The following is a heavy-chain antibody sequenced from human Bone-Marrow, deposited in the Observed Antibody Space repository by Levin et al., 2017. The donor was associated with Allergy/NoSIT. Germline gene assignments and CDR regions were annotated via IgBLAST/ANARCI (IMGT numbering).Heavy chain of an antibody. CDR2: IRNKANGYTT. J-gene: IGHJ6*02. D-gene: IGHD1-1*01. V-gene: IGHV3-72*01. CDR1: GITFSDHH. Sequence: GGSLRLSCAASGITFSDHHMDWVRQAPGKGLEWVGRIRNKANGYTTEYATSAEGRFVVSRDDSRSSLFLQMNSLKTDDTAVYYCALTTQYNYVDYGLDVWGQGTTVTVSS. CDR3: ALTTQYNYVDYGLDV.